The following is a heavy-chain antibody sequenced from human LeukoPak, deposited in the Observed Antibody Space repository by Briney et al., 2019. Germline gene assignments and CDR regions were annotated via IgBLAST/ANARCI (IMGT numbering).Heavy chain of an antibody. CDR3: ARDPSAGSES. V-gene: IGHV3-11*06. J-gene: IGHJ4*02. D-gene: IGHD6-25*01. Sequence: GRFTISRDNAKGSLYLQMNSLRVEDTAVYYCARDPSAGSESWGQGTLVTVSS.